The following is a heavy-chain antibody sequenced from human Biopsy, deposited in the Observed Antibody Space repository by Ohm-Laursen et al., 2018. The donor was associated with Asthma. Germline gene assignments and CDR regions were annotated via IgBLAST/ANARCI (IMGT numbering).Heavy chain of an antibody. CDR1: GGSFSSNY. J-gene: IGHJ4*02. V-gene: IGHV4-59*01. CDR2: IHYSGST. CDR3: AGFCSGGNCPDH. D-gene: IGHD2-15*01. Sequence: TLSLTCAVYGGSFSSNYWSWIRQTPGKGLEWIGNIHYSGSTYSNPSLKSQVTISVDTSKKQISLRLSSVIAADTAVYYCAGFCSGGNCPDHWGQGTLVTVSS.